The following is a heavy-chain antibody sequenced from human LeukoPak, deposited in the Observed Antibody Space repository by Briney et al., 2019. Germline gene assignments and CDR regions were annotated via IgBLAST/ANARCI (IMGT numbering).Heavy chain of an antibody. CDR1: GGSISSSSHY. J-gene: IGHJ4*02. CDR2: IYYSGST. D-gene: IGHD3-22*01. Sequence: SETLSLTCTVSGGSISSSSHYWGWIRQPPGKGLEWIGSIYYSGSTYYNPSLKSRVTISVDTSKNQFSLKLSSVTAADTAVYYCARRITMIAGVDYWGQGTLVTVSS. CDR3: ARRITMIAGVDY. V-gene: IGHV4-39*01.